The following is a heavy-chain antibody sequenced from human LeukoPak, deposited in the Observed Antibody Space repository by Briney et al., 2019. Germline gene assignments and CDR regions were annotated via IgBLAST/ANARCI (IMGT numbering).Heavy chain of an antibody. Sequence: PGGSLSLSCAASGFSFMSYSMNWVRQAPGKGLEWVSYISASGSTIFYADSVKGRFTISRDDAKNSLYLQVNSLRAEDTAVYYCAREHGDSAMVIAPFFDYWGQGTLVTVSS. D-gene: IGHD5-18*01. CDR3: AREHGDSAMVIAPFFDY. CDR1: GFSFMSYS. J-gene: IGHJ4*02. V-gene: IGHV3-48*01. CDR2: ISASGSTI.